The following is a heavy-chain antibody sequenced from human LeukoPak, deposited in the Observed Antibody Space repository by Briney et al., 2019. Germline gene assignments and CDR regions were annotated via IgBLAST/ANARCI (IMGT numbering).Heavy chain of an antibody. D-gene: IGHD3-22*01. CDR1: GGFISSSSYY. V-gene: IGHV4-39*07. J-gene: IGHJ4*02. Sequence: SETLSLTCTVSGGFISSSSYYWGWIRQPPGKGLEWIGSIYYSGSTYYNPSLKSRVTISVDTSKNQFSLKLSSVTAADTAVYYCARDPDSSGYYDYWGQGTLVTVSS. CDR2: IYYSGST. CDR3: ARDPDSSGYYDY.